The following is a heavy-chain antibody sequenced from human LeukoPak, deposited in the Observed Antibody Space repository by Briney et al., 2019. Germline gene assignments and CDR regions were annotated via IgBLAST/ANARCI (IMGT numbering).Heavy chain of an antibody. Sequence: GGSLRLSCAASGFSFNTYAMSGVRQAPGKGLEWISDISTSGGTTNYADSVKGRFTISRDNSKNTLYLQMNSLRAEDTAVYYCVKESSGGTLNWFDPSGQGTLVTVSS. V-gene: IGHV3-23*01. CDR1: GFSFNTYA. CDR3: VKESSGGTLNWFDP. CDR2: ISTSGGTT. D-gene: IGHD2-15*01. J-gene: IGHJ5*02.